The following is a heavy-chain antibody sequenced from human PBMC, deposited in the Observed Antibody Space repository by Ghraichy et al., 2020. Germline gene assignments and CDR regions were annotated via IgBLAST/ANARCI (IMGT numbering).Heavy chain of an antibody. CDR1: GGSISSYY. D-gene: IGHD6-19*01. CDR3: ARILGTGAGTDY. CDR2: IYYSGST. J-gene: IGHJ4*02. V-gene: IGHV4-59*01. Sequence: SETLSLTCTVSGGSISSYYWSWIRQPPGKGLEWIGYIYYSGSTNYNPSLKSRVTISVDTSKNQFSLKLSSVTAADTAVYYCARILGTGAGTDYWGQGTLVTVSS.